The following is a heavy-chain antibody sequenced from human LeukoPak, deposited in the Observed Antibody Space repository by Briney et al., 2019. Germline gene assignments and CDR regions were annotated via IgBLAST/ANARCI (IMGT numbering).Heavy chain of an antibody. CDR1: GGSISSSSYY. J-gene: IGHJ5*02. D-gene: IGHD6-19*01. CDR3: ARHASRGWLNWFDP. V-gene: IGHV4-39*01. CDR2: IYYSGST. Sequence: SETLSLTCTVSGGSISSSSYYWGWIRQPPGKGLEWIGSIYYSGSTYYNPSLKSRVTISVDTSKNQFSLKLSSVTAADTAVYYCARHASRGWLNWFDPWGQGTLVTVSS.